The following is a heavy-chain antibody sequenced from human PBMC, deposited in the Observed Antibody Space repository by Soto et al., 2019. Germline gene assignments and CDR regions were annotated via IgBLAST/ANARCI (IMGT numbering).Heavy chain of an antibody. CDR1: GFTFSSYA. J-gene: IGHJ4*02. Sequence: PVGSLRLSCAASGFTFSSYAMSWVRQAPGKGLEWVSAISGSGGSTYYADSVKGRFTISRDNSKNTLYLQMNSLRAEDTAVYYCAKSPPGSGSYYSYFDYWGQGTLVTVS. CDR2: ISGSGGST. D-gene: IGHD1-26*01. V-gene: IGHV3-23*01. CDR3: AKSPPGSGSYYSYFDY.